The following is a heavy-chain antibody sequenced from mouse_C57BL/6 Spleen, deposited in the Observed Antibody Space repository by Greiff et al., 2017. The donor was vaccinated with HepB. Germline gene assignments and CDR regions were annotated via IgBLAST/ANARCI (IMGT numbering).Heavy chain of an antibody. CDR1: GYTFTSYW. CDR2: IDPSDSYT. D-gene: IGHD1-1*01. CDR3: ARTGTTGVERGNFDV. V-gene: IGHV1-69*01. J-gene: IGHJ1*03. Sequence: QVQLQQPGAELVMPGASVKLSCKASGYTFTSYWMHWVKQRPGQGLEWIGEIDPSDSYTNYNQKFKGKSTLTVDQSSSTAYMQLSSLTSEDSAVYYCARTGTTGVERGNFDVWGTGTTVTVSS.